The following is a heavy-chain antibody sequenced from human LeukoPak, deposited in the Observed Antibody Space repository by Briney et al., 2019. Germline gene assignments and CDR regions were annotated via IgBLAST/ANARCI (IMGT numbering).Heavy chain of an antibody. J-gene: IGHJ6*02. CDR3: ARDSRLRFPYYYYGMDV. D-gene: IGHD3-16*01. CDR2: IYYSGST. CDR1: GGSISSSSYY. Sequence: PSETLSLTCTVSGGSISSSSYYWSWIRQPPGKGLEWIGYIYYSGSTYYNPSLKSRVTISVDTSKNQFSLKLSSVTAADTAVYYCARDSRLRFPYYYYGMDVWGQGTTVTVSS. V-gene: IGHV4-30-4*01.